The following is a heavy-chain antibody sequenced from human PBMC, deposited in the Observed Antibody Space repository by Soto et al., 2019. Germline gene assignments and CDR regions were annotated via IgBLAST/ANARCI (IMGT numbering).Heavy chain of an antibody. J-gene: IGHJ4*02. V-gene: IGHV3-33*01. CDR2: IWDDGSNK. CDR3: ARASSSYLDY. CDR1: GFTFSSYA. Sequence: PGGSLRLSCAASGFTFSSYAMHWIRQAPGKGLEWVAVIWDDGSNKYYADSVKGRFTISRDNSKYTLYLQMNSLRAEDTAVYYCARASSSYLDYWGQGTLVTVSS. D-gene: IGHD6-6*01.